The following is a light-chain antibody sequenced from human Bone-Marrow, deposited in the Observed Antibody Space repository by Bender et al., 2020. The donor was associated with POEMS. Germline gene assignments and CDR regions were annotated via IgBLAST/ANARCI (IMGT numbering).Light chain of an antibody. CDR1: SSDVGGYNY. J-gene: IGLJ2*01. V-gene: IGLV2-8*01. CDR3: SSAAGGNKFV. CDR2: EVS. Sequence: QSALTQPASVSGSPGQSITISCTGTSSDVGGYNYVSWYQQHPGKVPKLMIYEVSERPSGVPDRFSGSKSGNTASLTVSGLQAEDEADYYCSSAAGGNKFVFGGGTKLTVL.